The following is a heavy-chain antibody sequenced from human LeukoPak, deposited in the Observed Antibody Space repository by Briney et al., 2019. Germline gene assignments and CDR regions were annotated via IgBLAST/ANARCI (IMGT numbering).Heavy chain of an antibody. J-gene: IGHJ4*02. Sequence: WVRQAPGKGLEWVGRIKSNSAGGTTDYASPVKGRFIISRDDSKTTVYLQMNSLKTEDTAVYYCSTDAGYDSRWYNYWGQGTLVTVSS. CDR2: IKSNSAGGTT. CDR3: STDAGYDSRWYNY. D-gene: IGHD6-13*01. V-gene: IGHV3-15*01.